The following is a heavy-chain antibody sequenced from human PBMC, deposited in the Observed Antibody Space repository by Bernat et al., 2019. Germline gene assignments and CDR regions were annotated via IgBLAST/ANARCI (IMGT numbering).Heavy chain of an antibody. CDR1: GFTFSIAT. J-gene: IGHJ3*01. Sequence: QVQLVESGGGVVQPGRSLRLSCAASGFTFSIATMNWVRQAPGKGLEWVAFIADDGSKENYADSVKGRFTISRDNSKNTLYVNMNRLRPEDTAVYYCASDHEHMSAFDFWGQGTMVTVSS. CDR3: ASDHEHMSAFDF. D-gene: IGHD2-21*01. CDR2: IADDGSKE. V-gene: IGHV3-30-3*01.